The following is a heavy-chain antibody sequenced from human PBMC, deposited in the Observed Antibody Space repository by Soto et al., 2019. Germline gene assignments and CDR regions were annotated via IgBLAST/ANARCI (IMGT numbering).Heavy chain of an antibody. D-gene: IGHD3-10*01. CDR1: CGSVSSGSYY. Sequence: PSETVSLTCTVSCGSVSSGSYYWSWIRQPPGKGLEWIGYIYYSGSTNYNPSLKSRVTISVDTSKNQFSLKLSSVTAADTAVYYCTRVFTMVRGVIEFGWFDPWGQGTLVTVSS. V-gene: IGHV4-61*01. J-gene: IGHJ5*02. CDR2: IYYSGST. CDR3: TRVFTMVRGVIEFGWFDP.